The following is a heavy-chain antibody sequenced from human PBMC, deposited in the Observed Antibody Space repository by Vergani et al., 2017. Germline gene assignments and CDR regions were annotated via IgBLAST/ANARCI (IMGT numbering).Heavy chain of an antibody. J-gene: IGHJ4*02. CDR2: ISGSGGST. CDR1: GFTFSNAW. Sequence: EVQLVESGGGLVKPGGSLRLSCAASGFTFSNAWMSWVRQAPGKGLEWVSAISGSGGSTYYADSVKGRFTISRDNSKNTLYLQMNSLRAEDTAVYYCAKDVYYYGSGSYSYFDYWGQGTLVTVSS. D-gene: IGHD3-10*01. V-gene: IGHV3-23*04. CDR3: AKDVYYYGSGSYSYFDY.